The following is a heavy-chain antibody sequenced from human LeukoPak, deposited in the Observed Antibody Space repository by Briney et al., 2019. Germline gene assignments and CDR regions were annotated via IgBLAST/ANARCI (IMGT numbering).Heavy chain of an antibody. J-gene: IGHJ4*02. Sequence: SETLSLTCTVSGGSISSSSYYWGWIRQPPGQGLEWIGTIYYSGSTYYNPSLKSRVTMSVDTSKNQFSLKLSSVTAADTAVYYCARQGSGNYLSPVNYWGQGTLVTVSS. CDR2: IYYSGST. CDR3: ARQGSGNYLSPVNY. CDR1: GGSISSSSYY. V-gene: IGHV4-39*01. D-gene: IGHD1-26*01.